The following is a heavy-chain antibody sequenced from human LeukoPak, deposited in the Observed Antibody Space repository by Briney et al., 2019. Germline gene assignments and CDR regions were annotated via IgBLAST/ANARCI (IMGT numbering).Heavy chain of an antibody. Sequence: SDTLSLTCTVPGDSISTSKSYWGWIRQPPLKGLEWIGSIYYTGNTYYNASLKSRVTISVDTSKNQFSLKLSSVTAADTAVYYCASTYCSGGSCGIDPWGQGTLVTVSS. CDR1: GDSISTSKSY. CDR2: IYYTGNT. D-gene: IGHD2-15*01. CDR3: ASTYCSGGSCGIDP. V-gene: IGHV4-39*01. J-gene: IGHJ5*02.